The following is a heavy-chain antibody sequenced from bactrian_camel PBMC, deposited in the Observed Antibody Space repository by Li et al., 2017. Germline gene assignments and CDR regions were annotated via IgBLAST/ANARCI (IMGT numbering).Heavy chain of an antibody. CDR1: GFTFSDNL. Sequence: HVQLVESGGGLVQPGGSLRLSCAASGFTFSDNLMYWVRQAPGKGLEWVSTIYTGDGTTNSADSVKGRFTISRDNTKNTVYLQMNSLIFEDTALYYCTNGADYWGQGTQVTVS. CDR2: IYTGDGTT. CDR3: TNGADY. V-gene: IGHV3S1*01. J-gene: IGHJ4*01.